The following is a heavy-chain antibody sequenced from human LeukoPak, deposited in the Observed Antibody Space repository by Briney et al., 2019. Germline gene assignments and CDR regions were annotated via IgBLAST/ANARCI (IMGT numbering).Heavy chain of an antibody. D-gene: IGHD5-18*01. CDR1: GGSFSGYY. Sequence: SETLSLTCAVYGGSFSGYYWSWIRQPPGKGLEWIGEINHSGSTNYNPSLKSRVTISVDTSKNQFSLKVSSVTAADTAVYYCARTRVQLWSSYYFYMDVWGKGTTVTVSS. J-gene: IGHJ6*03. V-gene: IGHV4-34*01. CDR2: INHSGST. CDR3: ARTRVQLWSSYYFYMDV.